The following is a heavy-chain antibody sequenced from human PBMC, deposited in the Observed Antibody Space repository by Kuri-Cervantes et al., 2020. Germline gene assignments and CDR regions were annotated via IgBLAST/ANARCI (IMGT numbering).Heavy chain of an antibody. V-gene: IGHV3-23*05. J-gene: IGHJ4*02. CDR1: HFTFSNFA. D-gene: IGHD6-13*01. CDR2: VTASGNYQ. Sequence: GESLKISCAASHFTFSNFATTWVRHSPGTGFQWVSTVTASGNYQYHSDSVKGRFTVSRDNAKSMVYLQMSGLRAADTGIYYCAKGKEGSLYVWDFWGQGTLVTVSS. CDR3: AKGKEGSLYVWDF.